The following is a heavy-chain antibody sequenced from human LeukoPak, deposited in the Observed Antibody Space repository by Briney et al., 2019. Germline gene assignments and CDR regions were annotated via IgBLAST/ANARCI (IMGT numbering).Heavy chain of an antibody. V-gene: IGHV4-30-4*08. D-gene: IGHD5-18*01. CDR3: ARVGQLWYAFDI. J-gene: IGHJ3*02. CDR2: IYYSGST. CDR1: GGSISSGDYY. Sequence: SQTLSLTXTVSGGSISSGDYYWSWIRQPPGKGLEWIGYIYYSGSTYYNPSLKSRVTISVDTSKNQFSLKLSSVTAADTAVYYCARVGQLWYAFDIWGQGTMVTVSS.